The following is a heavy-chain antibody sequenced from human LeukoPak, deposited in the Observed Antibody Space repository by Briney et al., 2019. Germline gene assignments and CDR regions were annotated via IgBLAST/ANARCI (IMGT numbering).Heavy chain of an antibody. D-gene: IGHD5/OR15-5a*01. CDR3: ARGSTSELYS. J-gene: IGHJ5*02. CDR1: GYTFTGYY. V-gene: IGHV1-18*04. CDR2: ISAYNGNT. Sequence: GASVKVSCKASGYTFTGYYMHWVRQAPGQGLEWMGWISAYNGNTNYAQKLQGRVTMTEDTSTDTAYMELSSLRSEDTAVYYCARGSTSELYSWGQGTLVTVSS.